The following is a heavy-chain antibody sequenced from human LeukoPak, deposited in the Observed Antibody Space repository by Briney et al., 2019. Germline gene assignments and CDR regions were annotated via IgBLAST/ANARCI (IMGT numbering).Heavy chain of an antibody. J-gene: IGHJ6*02. CDR2: ISSSSSTI. CDR1: GFTFSSYS. Sequence: GGSLRLSCAASGFTFSSYSMNWVRQAPGKGLEWVSYISSSSSTIYYADSVKGRFTISRDNAKNSLYLQMNSLRAEDTAVYYCARDSSTPRTYYDFWSGYYSSYYGMDVWGQGTTVTVSS. D-gene: IGHD3-3*01. V-gene: IGHV3-48*01. CDR3: ARDSSTPRTYYDFWSGYYSSYYGMDV.